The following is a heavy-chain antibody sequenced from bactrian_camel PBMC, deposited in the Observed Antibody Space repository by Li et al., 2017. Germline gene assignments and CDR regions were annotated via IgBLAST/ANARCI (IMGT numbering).Heavy chain of an antibody. J-gene: IGHJ4*01. V-gene: IGHV3-1*01. D-gene: IGHD6*01. CDR1: FFILDDFD. Sequence: VQLVESGGGSVQTGGSLRLSCKPSFFILDDFDMMWYRQAPGNECELVSSISGDGSTYYSDSVKGRFTISRDNAENTLYLQLNDLTSEDTALYFCAKGEGAMVAGGDPERHVRGQGTQVTVS. CDR2: ISGDGST.